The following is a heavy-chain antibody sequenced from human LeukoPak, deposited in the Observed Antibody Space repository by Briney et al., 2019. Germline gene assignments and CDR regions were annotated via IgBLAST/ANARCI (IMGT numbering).Heavy chain of an antibody. J-gene: IGHJ4*02. CDR2: IYTTGTA. Sequence: SETLSLTCTVSGGSISTYYLSWIRQPAGEGLEWIGRIYTTGTANYNPSLKSRVTMSVDTSKNQFSLKLSSVTAADTAVYYCARGSTIVVFDYWGQGTLVTVSS. D-gene: IGHD2-15*01. CDR1: GGSISTYY. V-gene: IGHV4-4*07. CDR3: ARGSTIVVFDY.